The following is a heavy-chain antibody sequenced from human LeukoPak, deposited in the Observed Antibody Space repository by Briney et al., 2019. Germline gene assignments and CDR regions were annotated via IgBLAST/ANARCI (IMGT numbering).Heavy chain of an antibody. CDR2: ISNSGITT. J-gene: IGHJ4*02. CDR3: SRDPRQLDY. V-gene: IGHV3-11*01. D-gene: IGHD5-18*01. CDR1: GFTFSDYF. Sequence: GGPLRLSCAASGFTFSDYFMTWIRQAPGKGLEWVSHISNSGITTSYADSVKGRFTISRDNAKNSLYLQMNSLRAEDTAVYYCSRDPRQLDYWGQGTLVTVSS.